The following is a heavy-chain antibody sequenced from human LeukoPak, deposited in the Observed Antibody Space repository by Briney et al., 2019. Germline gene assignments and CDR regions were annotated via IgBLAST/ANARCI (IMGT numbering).Heavy chain of an antibody. D-gene: IGHD3-3*01. V-gene: IGHV4-59*08. CDR2: IYYSGST. CDR1: GGSISSYY. J-gene: IGHJ5*02. CDR3: ARLREDWFDP. Sequence: SETLSLTCTVSGGSISSYYWSWIRQPPGKGLEWIGYIYYSGSTNYNPSLKSRVTISVDTSKNQFPLKLSSVTAADTAVYYCARLREDWFDPWGQGTLVTVSS.